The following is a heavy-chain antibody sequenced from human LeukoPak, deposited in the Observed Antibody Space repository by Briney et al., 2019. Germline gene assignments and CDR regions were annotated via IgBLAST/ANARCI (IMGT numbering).Heavy chain of an antibody. CDR1: GGSISSYY. CDR3: ARLAVAGTWGGWFDP. CDR2: IYYSGST. J-gene: IGHJ5*02. D-gene: IGHD6-19*01. Sequence: PSETLSLTCTVSGGSISSYYWSWIRQPPGKGLEWIGYIYYSGSTNYNPSLKSRVTISVDTSKNQFSLKLSSVTAADTAVYYCARLAVAGTWGGWFDPWGQGTLVTVSS. V-gene: IGHV4-59*01.